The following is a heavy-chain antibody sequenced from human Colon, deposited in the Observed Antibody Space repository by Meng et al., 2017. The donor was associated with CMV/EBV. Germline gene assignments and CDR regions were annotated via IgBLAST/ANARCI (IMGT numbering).Heavy chain of an antibody. CDR2: ISRDGDDT. J-gene: IGHJ4*02. CDR3: ATLKWLNYFFEY. CDR1: GFSFTTYA. D-gene: IGHD5-24*01. Sequence: FVASGFSFTTYAMSWVRQAPGRGLEWVSSISRDGDDTYYAESVKGRFIVSRDNSKNTLYLQVNGLRAEDTAVYYCATLKWLNYFFEYWGQGTLVTVSS. V-gene: IGHV3-23*01.